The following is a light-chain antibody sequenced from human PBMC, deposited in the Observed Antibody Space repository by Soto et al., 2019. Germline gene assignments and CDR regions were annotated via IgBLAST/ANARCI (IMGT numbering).Light chain of an antibody. CDR3: NSYRSSITPVV. CDR1: SSDIGDYNY. J-gene: IGLJ2*01. Sequence: QSALTQPASVSGSPGQSITISCTGTSSDIGDYNYVSWYQQHPGKAPKLMIYGVSNRPSGVSDRFSGSKSGNTASLTISGLQAEDEADYYCNSYRSSITPVVFGGGTKVTVL. CDR2: GVS. V-gene: IGLV2-14*01.